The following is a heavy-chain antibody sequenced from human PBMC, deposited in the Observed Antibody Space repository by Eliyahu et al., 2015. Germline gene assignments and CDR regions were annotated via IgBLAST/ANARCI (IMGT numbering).Heavy chain of an antibody. CDR3: ARDSGSGYYGY. V-gene: IGHV3-74*01. CDR2: INSDGSST. D-gene: IGHD3-22*01. J-gene: IGHJ4*02. CDR1: GSPFSSYW. Sequence: EVQLVESGGGLVQPGGSLRLSXAASGSPFSSYWMHWVRQAPGKGLVWVSRINSDGSSTSYADSVKGRFTISRDNAKNTLYLQMNSLRAEDTAVYYCARDSGSGYYGYWGQGTLVTVSS.